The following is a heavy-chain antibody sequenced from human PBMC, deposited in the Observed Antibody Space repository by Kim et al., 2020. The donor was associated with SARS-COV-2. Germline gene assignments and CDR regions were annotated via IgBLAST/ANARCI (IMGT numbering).Heavy chain of an antibody. Sequence: ADSVKGRCTVSRDKSKNTLYLQMNSLRAEDTAVYYCAKCGHSYGNDALDMWGQGTMVAVSA. D-gene: IGHD5-18*01. V-gene: IGHV3-23*01. CDR3: AKCGHSYGNDALDM. J-gene: IGHJ3*02.